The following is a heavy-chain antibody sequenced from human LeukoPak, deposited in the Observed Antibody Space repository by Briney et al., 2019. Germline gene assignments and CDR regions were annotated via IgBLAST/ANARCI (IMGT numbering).Heavy chain of an antibody. CDR2: INASGGTT. J-gene: IGHJ4*02. D-gene: IGHD3-22*01. CDR3: AKAPPKYSYDSSGLYSFDH. V-gene: IGHV3-23*01. Sequence: PGGSLRLSCAASGFTFSSYAMSWVRQAPGKGLDWVSTINASGGTTYYAESVKGRFTISRDNSKNTLYLQMDSLRAGDTAVYYCAKAPPKYSYDSSGLYSFDHWGQGTLVTVSS. CDR1: GFTFSSYA.